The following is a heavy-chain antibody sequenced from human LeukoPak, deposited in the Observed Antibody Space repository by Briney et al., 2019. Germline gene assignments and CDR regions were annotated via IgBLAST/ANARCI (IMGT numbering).Heavy chain of an antibody. CDR2: INGGGGST. Sequence: GGSLRLSCAASGFTFSSYAMSWVRQAPGKGLEWVSAINGGGGSTYYADSVKGRFTISRDNSKNTLYLQMNSLRAEDTVVYYCASNYYGSGSYYYYYYHMDVWGKGTTVTVSS. CDR1: GFTFSSYA. J-gene: IGHJ6*03. V-gene: IGHV3-23*01. CDR3: ASNYYGSGSYYYYYYHMDV. D-gene: IGHD3-10*01.